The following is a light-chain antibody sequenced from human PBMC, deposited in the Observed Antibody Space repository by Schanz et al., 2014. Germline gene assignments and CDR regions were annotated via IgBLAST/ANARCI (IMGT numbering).Light chain of an antibody. CDR2: DVS. CDR1: SSDVGGYNY. Sequence: QSALTQPASVSGSPGQSITISCTGTSSDVGGYNYVSWYQHHPGKAPKLMIYDVSNRPSGLSNRFSGSKSGNTASLTISGLQAEEEADYYCSSFTSSSTLRVFGGGTKLTVL. CDR3: SSFTSSSTLRV. V-gene: IGLV2-14*03. J-gene: IGLJ3*02.